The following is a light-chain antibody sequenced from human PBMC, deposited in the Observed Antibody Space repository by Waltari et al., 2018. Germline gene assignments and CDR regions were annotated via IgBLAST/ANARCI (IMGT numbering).Light chain of an antibody. CDR1: SSNLRSSF. Sequence: QSVLPQPPSASGPPGPGVTIPCSGSSSNLRSSFGNWYQPPPGTAPKLLIYSDDQRPSGVRDRFSASKSGTSASLAISGLQSEDEADYYCAAWDNSLNAVVFGGGTKLTVL. CDR2: SDD. J-gene: IGLJ2*01. V-gene: IGLV1-44*01. CDR3: AAWDNSLNAVV.